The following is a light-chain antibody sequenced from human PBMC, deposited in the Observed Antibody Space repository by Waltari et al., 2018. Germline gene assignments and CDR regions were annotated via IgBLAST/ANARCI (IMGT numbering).Light chain of an antibody. Sequence: QSVLTQPPSTSGTPGQRVTISCSGSSSNIEINYVYWYQQLPGTTPKLLIYKNNQRPSGVPDRFSGSKSGTSASLAISGLRSEDEADYYCATWDASLGVLFGGGTKLTVL. CDR3: ATWDASLGVL. J-gene: IGLJ2*01. V-gene: IGLV1-47*01. CDR1: SSNIEINY. CDR2: KNN.